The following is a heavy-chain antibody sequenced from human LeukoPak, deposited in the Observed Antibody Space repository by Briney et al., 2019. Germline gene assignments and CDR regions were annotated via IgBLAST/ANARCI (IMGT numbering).Heavy chain of an antibody. CDR3: ARDPTGEWLMRYYFDY. J-gene: IGHJ4*02. D-gene: IGHD3-3*01. V-gene: IGHV1-46*01. Sequence: ASVKVSCKASGYTFTSYYMHWVRQAPGQGLEWMGIINPSGGSTSYAQKFQGRVTMTRDTSTSTVYMELSSPRSEDTAVYYCARDPTGEWLMRYYFDYWGQGTLVTVSS. CDR2: INPSGGST. CDR1: GYTFTSYY.